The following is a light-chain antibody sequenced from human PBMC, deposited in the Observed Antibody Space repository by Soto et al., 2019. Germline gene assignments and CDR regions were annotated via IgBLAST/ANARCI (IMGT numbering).Light chain of an antibody. J-gene: IGLJ2*01. V-gene: IGLV1-36*01. Sequence: QLVLTQPPSVSEAPRQTVTISCSGSPSNVGNNAVNWYQQLPGEAPKLLVYYDDLVPSGVSDRFSGSKSGTSASLAISGLHSEDEAEYYCAAWDDTLNAVVFGGGTKVTVL. CDR1: PSNVGNNA. CDR2: YDD. CDR3: AAWDDTLNAVV.